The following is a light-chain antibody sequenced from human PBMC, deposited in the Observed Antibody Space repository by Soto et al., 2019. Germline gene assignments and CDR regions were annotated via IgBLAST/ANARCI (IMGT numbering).Light chain of an antibody. CDR1: QTIATY. CDR3: QQSTGIPDT. Sequence: DIQMPQSPSSLSASVGDRVTITSRASQTIATYLNCYQQNPGKAPKLLIYAASTLQNGVPSRFSGSGSGTDVNLIISRLQTEGLATYYCQQSTGIPDTFGQGTKLAIK. J-gene: IGKJ2*01. CDR2: AAS. V-gene: IGKV1-39*01.